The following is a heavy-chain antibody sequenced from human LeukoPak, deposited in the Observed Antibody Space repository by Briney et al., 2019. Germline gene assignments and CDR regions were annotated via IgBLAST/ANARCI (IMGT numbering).Heavy chain of an antibody. J-gene: IGHJ4*02. Sequence: PGRSLRLSCAASGFTFSSFGMHWVRQAPGKGLEWLAVISDDGSNKYYADSVKGRFSISRDTSKNTLYLQMDSLRAEDTAVYYCAKEEYEAAAGMTHFDYWGQGTLVTVSS. CDR3: AKEEYEAAAGMTHFDY. CDR2: ISDDGSNK. D-gene: IGHD6-13*01. CDR1: GFTFSSFG. V-gene: IGHV3-30*18.